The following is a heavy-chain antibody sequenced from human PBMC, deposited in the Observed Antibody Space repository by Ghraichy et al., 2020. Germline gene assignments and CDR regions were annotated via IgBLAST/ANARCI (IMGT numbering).Heavy chain of an antibody. Sequence: NIKQDGSEKYYVDSVKGRFTISRDNAKNSLYLQMNSLRAEDTAVYYCASQGMWWELLNWGQGTLVTVSS. D-gene: IGHD1-26*01. CDR3: ASQGMWWELLN. J-gene: IGHJ4*02. CDR2: IKQDGSEK. V-gene: IGHV3-7*03.